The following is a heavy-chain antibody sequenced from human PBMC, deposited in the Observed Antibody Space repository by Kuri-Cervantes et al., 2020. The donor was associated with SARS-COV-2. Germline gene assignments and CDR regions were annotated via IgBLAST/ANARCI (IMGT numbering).Heavy chain of an antibody. CDR3: ARLTPEAEGYGLGWYYFDY. D-gene: IGHD6-19*01. V-gene: IGHV4-39*01. J-gene: IGHJ4*02. Sequence: SETLSLTCTVSGGSISSSSYYWGWTRQPPGKGLEWIGSIYYSGSTYYNPSLKSRVTISVDTSKNQFSLKLSSVTAADTAVYYCARLTPEAEGYGLGWYYFDYWGQGTLVTVSS. CDR2: IYYSGST. CDR1: GGSISSSSYY.